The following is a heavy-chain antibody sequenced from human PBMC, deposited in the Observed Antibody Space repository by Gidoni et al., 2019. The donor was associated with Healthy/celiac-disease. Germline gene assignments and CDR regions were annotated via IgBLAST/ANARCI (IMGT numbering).Heavy chain of an antibody. D-gene: IGHD3-22*01. CDR2: ISGSGGST. J-gene: IGHJ4*02. V-gene: IGHV3-23*01. CDR1: GFTFSSYA. Sequence: DVQLLESGGGLVQPGGSLRLSCAAYGFTFSSYARSWVRQAPGKGLEWVSAISGSGGSTYYADSVKGRFTISSDNSKNTLYLQMNSLRAEDTAVYYCAKNYYDSSGPDYWGQGTLVTVSS. CDR3: AKNYYDSSGPDY.